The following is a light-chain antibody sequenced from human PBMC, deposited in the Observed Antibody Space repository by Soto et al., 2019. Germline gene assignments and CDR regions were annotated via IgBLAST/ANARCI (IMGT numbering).Light chain of an antibody. CDR3: QQYNSYSVT. J-gene: IGKJ1*01. CDR2: KAS. CDR1: QSISIW. Sequence: DIQMTRSPSTVSASVESRGTITCRASQSISIWLAWYQQKPGKAPKLLIYKASSLESGVPSRFSGSGSGTEFTLTISSLQPDDFATYYCQQYNSYSVTFGQGTKVDIK. V-gene: IGKV1-5*03.